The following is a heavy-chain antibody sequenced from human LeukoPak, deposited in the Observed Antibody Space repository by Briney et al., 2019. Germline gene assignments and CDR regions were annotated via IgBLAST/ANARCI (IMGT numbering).Heavy chain of an antibody. D-gene: IGHD6-19*01. CDR2: IYWDDDK. Sequence: SGPTLVNPTQTLTLTCTFSGFSLSTSGVAVGWIRQPPGEALEWLGLIYWDDDKRYSPSLKSALTITKDTSKNQVVLTMTNMDPVDTATYYCAHSPYSSGWYAVWFDPWGQGTLVTVSS. CDR1: GFSLSTSGVA. V-gene: IGHV2-5*02. J-gene: IGHJ5*02. CDR3: AHSPYSSGWYAVWFDP.